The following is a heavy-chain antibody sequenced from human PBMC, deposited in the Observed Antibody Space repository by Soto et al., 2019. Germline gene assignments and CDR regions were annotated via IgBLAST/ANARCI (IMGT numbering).Heavy chain of an antibody. CDR1: GFTFSSYS. J-gene: IGHJ4*02. D-gene: IGHD6-19*01. CDR2: ISSSSSYI. V-gene: IGHV3-21*01. Sequence: GGSLRLSCAASGFTFSSYSMNWVRQAPGKGLEWVSSISSSSSYIYYADSVKGRFTISRDNAKNSLYLQMNSLRAEDTAVYYCARAPGGWNYFDYWGQGTLVTVSS. CDR3: ARAPGGWNYFDY.